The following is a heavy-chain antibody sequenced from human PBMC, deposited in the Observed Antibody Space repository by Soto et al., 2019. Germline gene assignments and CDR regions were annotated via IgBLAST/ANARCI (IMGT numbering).Heavy chain of an antibody. CDR3: AKREDGSARIDY. J-gene: IGHJ4*02. CDR1: GFTFSSYG. V-gene: IGHV3-30*18. CDR2: ISYDGDNI. Sequence: QVQLVESGGGVVQPGRSLRLSCAASGFTFSSYGMHWVRQAPGKGLEWVAVISYDGDNIHYADSVKGRFTISRDNSRNTLFLQMNNLRAEDTAVYYCAKREDGSARIDYWGQGTLVTVSS. D-gene: IGHD6-19*01.